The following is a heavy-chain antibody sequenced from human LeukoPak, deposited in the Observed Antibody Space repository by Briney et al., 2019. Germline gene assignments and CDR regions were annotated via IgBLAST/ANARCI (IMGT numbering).Heavy chain of an antibody. J-gene: IGHJ4*02. D-gene: IGHD3-10*01. Sequence: SETLSLTCAVYGGSFSSYYWSWIRQPPGKGLEWIGYIYYSGSTNYNPSLKSRVTISVDTSKNQFSLKLSSVTAADTAVYYCARDVEGYYGSGSLGYWGQGTLVTVSS. CDR3: ARDVEGYYGSGSLGY. CDR1: GGSFSSYY. V-gene: IGHV4-59*01. CDR2: IYYSGST.